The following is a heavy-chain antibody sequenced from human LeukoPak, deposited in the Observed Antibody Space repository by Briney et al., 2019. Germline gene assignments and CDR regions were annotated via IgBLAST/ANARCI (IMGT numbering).Heavy chain of an antibody. CDR1: GGIFSSYG. V-gene: IGHV1-18*01. CDR2: ISAYNGNT. D-gene: IGHD3-10*01. Sequence: ASVKVSCKASGGIFSSYGISWVRQAPGQGLEWMGWISAYNGNTNYAQKLQGRVTMTTDTSTSTAYMELRSLRSDDTAVYYCARRVVRGVTWFDPWGQGTLVTVSS. CDR3: ARRVVRGVTWFDP. J-gene: IGHJ5*02.